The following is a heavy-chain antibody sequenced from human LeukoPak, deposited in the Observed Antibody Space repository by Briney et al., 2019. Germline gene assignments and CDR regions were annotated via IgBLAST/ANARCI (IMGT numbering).Heavy chain of an antibody. Sequence: SETLSLTCAVYGGSFSGYYWSWIRQPPGKGLEWIGEINHSGSINYNPSLKSRVTISVDTSKNQFSLKLSSVTAADTAVYYCARYEWLRFADYWGQGTLVTVSS. D-gene: IGHD5-12*01. V-gene: IGHV4-34*01. CDR2: INHSGSI. CDR1: GGSFSGYY. CDR3: ARYEWLRFADY. J-gene: IGHJ4*02.